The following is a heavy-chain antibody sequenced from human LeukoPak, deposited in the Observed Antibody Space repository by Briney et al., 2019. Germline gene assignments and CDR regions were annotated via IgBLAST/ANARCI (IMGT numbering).Heavy chain of an antibody. CDR3: AKAYNSGWYYFDY. CDR2: IESDGGRT. J-gene: IGHJ4*02. V-gene: IGHV3-74*01. CDR1: GFTFSHYW. Sequence: GGSLRLSCAASGFTFSHYWMHWVRQAPGKGLVWVSRIESDGGRTHYADSVKGRFTISRDDSKNTLYLQMNSLRAEDTAVYYCAKAYNSGWYYFDYWGQGTLVTVSS. D-gene: IGHD6-19*01.